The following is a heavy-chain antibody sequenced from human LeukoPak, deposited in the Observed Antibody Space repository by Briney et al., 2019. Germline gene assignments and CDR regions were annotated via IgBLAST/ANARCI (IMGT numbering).Heavy chain of an antibody. CDR1: GYTFTSYG. CDR3: AREPPPFYDILTGYFYYYYMDV. CDR2: INPNSGGT. V-gene: IGHV1-2*02. J-gene: IGHJ6*03. Sequence: ASVKVSCKASGYTFTSYGISWVRQAPGQGLEWMGWINPNSGGTNYAQTFQGRVTMTRDTSISTAYMELSRLRSHDTAVYYCAREPPPFYDILTGYFYYYYMDVWGKGTTVTVSS. D-gene: IGHD3-9*01.